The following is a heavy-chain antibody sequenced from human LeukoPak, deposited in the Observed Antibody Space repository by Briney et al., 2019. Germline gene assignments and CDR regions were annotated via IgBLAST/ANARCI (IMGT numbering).Heavy chain of an antibody. CDR2: IYYSGST. J-gene: IGHJ4*02. CDR1: GGSISSSSYY. CDR3: ATSSGWDWGGY. V-gene: IGHV4-39*07. D-gene: IGHD6-19*01. Sequence: PSETLSLTCTVSGGSISSSSYYWGWIRQPPGKGLEWIGNIYYSGSTYYNPSLKSRVTISRDTSTNQFSLKLTSVTAADTAVYYCATSSGWDWGGYWGQGTLVTVSS.